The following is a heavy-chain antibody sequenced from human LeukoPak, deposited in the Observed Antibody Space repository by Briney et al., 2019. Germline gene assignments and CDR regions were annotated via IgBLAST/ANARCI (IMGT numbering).Heavy chain of an antibody. Sequence: ASVKVSCKASGYTFTTYAMNWVRQAPGQGLEWMGWVNTNTGNPTYAQGFTGRFVFSLDTSVSTAYLQISSLKAEDTAVYYCARELLITRTWFDPWGQGTLVTVSS. CDR1: GYTFTTYA. J-gene: IGHJ5*02. CDR3: ARELLITRTWFDP. V-gene: IGHV7-4-1*02. D-gene: IGHD3-22*01. CDR2: VNTNTGNP.